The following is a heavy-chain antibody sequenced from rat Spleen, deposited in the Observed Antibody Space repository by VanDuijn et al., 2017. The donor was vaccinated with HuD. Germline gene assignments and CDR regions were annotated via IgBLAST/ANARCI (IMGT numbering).Heavy chain of an antibody. CDR1: GFTFSNYY. CDR2: IGTGGGNT. Sequence: EVQLVESGGGLVQPGRTLKLSCEASGFTFSNYYMAWVRQAPTKGLEWVASIGTGGGNTYYRDSVKGRFTLSRDNAKSTLYLQMGSLRSEDTATYYCTRGGATRFDYWGQGVMVTVSS. J-gene: IGHJ2*01. D-gene: IGHD1-11*01. CDR3: TRGGATRFDY. V-gene: IGHV5-25*01.